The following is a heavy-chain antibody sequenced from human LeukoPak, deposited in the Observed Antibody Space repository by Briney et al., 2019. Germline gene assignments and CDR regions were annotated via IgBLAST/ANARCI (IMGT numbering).Heavy chain of an antibody. CDR3: AKAGMVRGLYYFDY. Sequence: GGSLRLSCAASGFTFSSHDMHWVRQAPGKGLEWVAIISYDGGKKDYADSVKGRFTISRDNSKNTLYLQMNSLRAEDTAVYYCAKAGMVRGLYYFDYWGQGTLVTVSS. D-gene: IGHD3-10*01. J-gene: IGHJ4*02. V-gene: IGHV3-30*18. CDR1: GFTFSSHD. CDR2: ISYDGGKK.